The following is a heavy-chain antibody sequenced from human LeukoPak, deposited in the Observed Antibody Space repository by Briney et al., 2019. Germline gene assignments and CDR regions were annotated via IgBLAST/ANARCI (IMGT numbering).Heavy chain of an antibody. Sequence: PGGSLRLSCAASGFTFSSYAMSWVRQAPGKGLEDIAYINPNSKTIWYADSVKGRFTISRDNAKNSLYLQMNSLRAEDTAVYYCAREFRSTTVVPSFGPWGQGTLVTVSS. J-gene: IGHJ5*02. CDR1: GFTFSSYA. V-gene: IGHV3-48*01. D-gene: IGHD4-23*01. CDR3: AREFRSTTVVPSFGP. CDR2: INPNSKTI.